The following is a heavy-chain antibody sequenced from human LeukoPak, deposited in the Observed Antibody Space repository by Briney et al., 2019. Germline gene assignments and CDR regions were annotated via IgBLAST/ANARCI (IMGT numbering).Heavy chain of an antibody. CDR2: MNPNSGNT. V-gene: IGHV1-8*01. CDR3: AAGPYGDYVFDY. D-gene: IGHD4-17*01. CDR1: GYTLTSYD. J-gene: IGHJ4*02. Sequence: SVKVSCKASGYTLTSYDINWVGQAPAQGREWIGWMNPNSGNTGYAQKFQGRDTMTTNTSLSTAYMELSSRGSEDTAGYYCAAGPYGDYVFDYWGQGTVVTVSS.